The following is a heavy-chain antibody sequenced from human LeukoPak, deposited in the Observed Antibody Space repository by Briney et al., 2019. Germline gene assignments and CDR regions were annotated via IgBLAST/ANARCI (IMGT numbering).Heavy chain of an antibody. CDR1: GGIFISYA. V-gene: IGHV1-69*13. CDR3: ARGASLPAYCGGDCYEAFDI. Sequence: ASVKVSCKASGGIFISYAISWVRQAPGQGLEWMGGIIPIFGTANYAQKFQGRVTITADESTTTAYMELSSLRSEDTAVSYCARGASLPAYCGGDCYEAFDIWGQGTMVTVSS. J-gene: IGHJ3*02. D-gene: IGHD2-21*02. CDR2: IIPIFGTA.